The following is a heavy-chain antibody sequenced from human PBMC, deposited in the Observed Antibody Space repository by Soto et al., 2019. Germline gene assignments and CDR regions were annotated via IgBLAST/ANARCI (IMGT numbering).Heavy chain of an antibody. J-gene: IGHJ3*02. CDR3: ARIHYYDSSGYPDDFDI. Sequence: GGSLRLSCAASGFTFSSYSMNWVRQAPAKGLEWVSSISSSSSYIYYADSVKGRFTISRDNAKNSLYLQMNSLRAEDTAVYYCARIHYYDSSGYPDDFDIWGQGTMVTVSS. V-gene: IGHV3-21*01. D-gene: IGHD3-22*01. CDR1: GFTFSSYS. CDR2: ISSSSSYI.